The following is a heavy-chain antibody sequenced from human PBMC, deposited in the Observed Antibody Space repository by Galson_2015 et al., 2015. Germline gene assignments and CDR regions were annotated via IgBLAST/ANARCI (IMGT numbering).Heavy chain of an antibody. CDR3: ARDGTDYGDYLDV. D-gene: IGHD4-17*01. V-gene: IGHV3-33*01. CDR2: IWYDGSNK. J-gene: IGHJ6*02. Sequence: SLRLSCAASGFTFSSYGMHWVRQAPGKGLEWVAVIWYDGSNKYYADSVKGRFTISRDNSKNTLYLQMNSLRAEDTAVYYCARDGTDYGDYLDVWGQGTTVTVSS. CDR1: GFTFSSYG.